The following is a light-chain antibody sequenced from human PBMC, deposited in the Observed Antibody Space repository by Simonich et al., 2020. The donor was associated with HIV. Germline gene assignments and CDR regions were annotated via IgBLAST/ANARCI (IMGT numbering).Light chain of an antibody. CDR2: GAS. Sequence: EIVLTQSPATLSLSPGERATLSGRASESISSNLSWYQQKPGQGPRLLIYGASTRATGIPARFSGSGSGTEFTLTISSMQSGDFALYYCQQYNEWPQTFGGGTKVEIK. CDR1: ESISSN. J-gene: IGKJ4*01. V-gene: IGKV3-15*01. CDR3: QQYNEWPQT.